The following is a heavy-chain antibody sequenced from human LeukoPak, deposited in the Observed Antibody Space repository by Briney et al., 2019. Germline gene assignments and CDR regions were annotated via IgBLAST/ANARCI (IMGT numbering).Heavy chain of an antibody. D-gene: IGHD3-3*01. CDR2: VHLDGRT. V-gene: IGHV4-4*02. J-gene: IGHJ4*02. CDR1: GGSVTSTNW. Sequence: RSERHSPICDVSGGSVTSTNWWTWVRQPSGKGLEWIGEVHLDGRTNYTQSLKSRLIMSVDLPENHISLKLTSVTAADTAVYYCAREGGFYRPLDYSGQGTLVTVSS. CDR3: AREGGFYRPLDY.